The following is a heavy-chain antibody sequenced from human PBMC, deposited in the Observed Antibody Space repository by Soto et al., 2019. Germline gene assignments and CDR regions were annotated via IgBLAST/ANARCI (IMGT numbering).Heavy chain of an antibody. D-gene: IGHD3-10*01. V-gene: IGHV4-31*01. CDR3: AREPYYYGSGSSKQLDY. CDR2: IYYSGST. Sequence: QVQLQESGPGLVKPSQTLSLTCTVSGGSISSGGYYWSWIRQHPGKGLEWIGYIYYSGSTYYNPSLESQVTISVDTSKTQFSLKLSSGTAADTAVYYCAREPYYYGSGSSKQLDYWGQGTLVTVSS. CDR1: GGSISSGGYY. J-gene: IGHJ4*02.